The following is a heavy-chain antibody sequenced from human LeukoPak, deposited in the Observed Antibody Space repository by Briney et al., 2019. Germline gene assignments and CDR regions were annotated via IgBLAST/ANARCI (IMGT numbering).Heavy chain of an antibody. CDR1: GASMNTHY. CDR2: MLDTVTT. J-gene: IGHJ4*02. Sequence: SETLSLTCAVSGASMNTHYWSWIRQPPGKGLGWIGYMLDTVTTKDNPSLKSRFTLSADTSKNQCSLRLTSVTAADTAVYYCATIKRGNIFGYFDFWGQGIPVTVSS. CDR3: ATIKRGNIFGYFDF. D-gene: IGHD5-18*01. V-gene: IGHV4-59*11.